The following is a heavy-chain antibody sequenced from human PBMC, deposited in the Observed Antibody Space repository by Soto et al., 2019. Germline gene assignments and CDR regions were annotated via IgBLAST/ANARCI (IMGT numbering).Heavy chain of an antibody. CDR2: IYYSGST. D-gene: IGHD3-3*01. J-gene: IGHJ6*02. CDR3: ARESRGNYDFWSGYYPPPYYYYGMDV. V-gene: IGHV4-30-4*01. Sequence: SETLSLTCTVSGGSISSGDYYWSWIRQPPGKGLEWIGYIYYSGSTYYNPSLKSRVTISVDTSKNQFSLKLSSVTAADTAVYYCARESRGNYDFWSGYYPPPYYYYGMDVWGQGTTVTVS. CDR1: GGSISSGDYY.